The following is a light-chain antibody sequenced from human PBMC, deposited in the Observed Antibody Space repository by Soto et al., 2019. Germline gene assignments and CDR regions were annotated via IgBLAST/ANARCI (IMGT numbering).Light chain of an antibody. V-gene: IGKV3-15*01. Sequence: EIVMTQSPATLSVSPGERATLSCRASQSVSSNLAWYQQKPGQTPRLLLYGASTRATGIPARFSGSGSGTEFTLTISSLQSGDFAVYYCQQYHNWPPVTFGQGTKVEIK. CDR3: QQYHNWPPVT. CDR1: QSVSSN. J-gene: IGKJ1*01. CDR2: GAS.